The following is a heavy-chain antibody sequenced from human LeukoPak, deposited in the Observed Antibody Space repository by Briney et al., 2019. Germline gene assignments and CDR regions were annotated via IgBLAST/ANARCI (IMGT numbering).Heavy chain of an antibody. CDR2: ISAYNGNT. CDR3: ARVQYYDSSGYYTRFTYYFDY. Sequence: GASVKVSCKASGYTFTSYGISWVRQAPGQGLECMGWISAYNGNTNYAQKLQGRVTMTTDTSTSTAYMELRSLRSDDTAVYYCARVQYYDSSGYYTRFTYYFDYWGQGTLVTVSS. J-gene: IGHJ4*02. V-gene: IGHV1-18*01. CDR1: GYTFTSYG. D-gene: IGHD3-22*01.